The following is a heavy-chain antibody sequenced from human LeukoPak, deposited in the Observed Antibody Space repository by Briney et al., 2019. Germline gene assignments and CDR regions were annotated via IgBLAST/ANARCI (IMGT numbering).Heavy chain of an antibody. CDR1: GGSISSSSYY. V-gene: IGHV4-39*01. CDR3: AGRDRTYFDY. J-gene: IGHJ4*02. CDR2: IHYSGRT. Sequence: PSETLSLTCTVSGGSISSSSYYWDWIRQPPGKGLEWIGSIHYSGRTYYNPSLKSRVTISVDTSKNQFSLKLNSVTAADTAVYYCAGRDRTYFDYWGRGTLVTVSS. D-gene: IGHD1/OR15-1a*01.